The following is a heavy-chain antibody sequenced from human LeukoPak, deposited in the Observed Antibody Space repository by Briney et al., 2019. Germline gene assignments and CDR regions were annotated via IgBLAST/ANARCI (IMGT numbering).Heavy chain of an antibody. D-gene: IGHD6-13*01. CDR2: INHSGST. V-gene: IGHV4-34*01. CDR1: GASFSTYY. J-gene: IGHJ3*02. CDR3: ARGRDIAATGRGSAFDI. Sequence: SETLSLTCTVSGASFSTYYWSWIRQPPGKGLEWIGEINHSGSTNYNPSLKSRVTISVDTSKNQFSLKLSSVTAADTAVYYCARGRDIAATGRGSAFDIWGQGTMVTVSS.